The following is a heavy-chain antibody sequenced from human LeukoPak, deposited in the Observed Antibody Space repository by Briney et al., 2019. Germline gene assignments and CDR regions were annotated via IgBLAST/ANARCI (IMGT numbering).Heavy chain of an antibody. CDR3: ARGGAARIFDY. CDR1: GGTFCSYA. J-gene: IGHJ4*02. Sequence: SVKVSCKASGGTFCSYAISWVRQAPGQGLEWMGGIIPIFGTANYAQKFQGRVTITADESTSTAYMELSSLRSEYTAVYYCARGGAARIFDYWGQGTLVTVSS. D-gene: IGHD6-6*01. CDR2: IIPIFGTA. V-gene: IGHV1-69*13.